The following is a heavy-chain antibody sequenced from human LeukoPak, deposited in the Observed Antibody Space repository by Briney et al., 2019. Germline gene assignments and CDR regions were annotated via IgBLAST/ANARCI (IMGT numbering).Heavy chain of an antibody. CDR2: IYYSGST. Sequence: SETLSLTCTVSGGSISSHYWSWIRQPPGKGLEWIGYIYYSGSTNYNPSLKSRVTISVDTSKNQFSLKLSSVTAADTAVYYCARVRFLEWPYYFDYWGQGNLVTVSS. V-gene: IGHV4-59*11. D-gene: IGHD3-3*01. CDR1: GGSISSHY. J-gene: IGHJ4*02. CDR3: ARVRFLEWPYYFDY.